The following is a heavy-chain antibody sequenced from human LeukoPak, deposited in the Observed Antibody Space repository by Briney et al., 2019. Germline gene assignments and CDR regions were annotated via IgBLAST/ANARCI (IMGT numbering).Heavy chain of an antibody. Sequence: SETLSLTCRVSGASINSGSNYWGWVRQPPGTTLEWIGSIYSSGSTYYNPSLKSRVIIMIDTPKNHFSLTLSSVTAADTAVYYCARSDGYGLVGIWGQGTMVTVSS. CDR3: ARSDGYGLVGI. CDR1: GASINSGSNY. V-gene: IGHV4-39*07. CDR2: IYSSGST. D-gene: IGHD5-18*01. J-gene: IGHJ3*02.